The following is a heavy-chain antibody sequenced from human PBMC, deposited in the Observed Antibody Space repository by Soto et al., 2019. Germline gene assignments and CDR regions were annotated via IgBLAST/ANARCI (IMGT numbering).Heavy chain of an antibody. CDR2: IYYSGST. CDR3: ARGYYGGNLHFDY. V-gene: IGHV4-31*03. D-gene: IGHD4-17*01. CDR1: GGSISSGGYY. J-gene: IGHJ4*02. Sequence: KLSETLSLTCTVSGGSISSGGYYWSWIRQHPGKGLEWIGYIYYSGSTYYNPSLKSRVTISVDTSKNQFSLKLSSVTAADTAVYYCARGYYGGNLHFDYWGQGTLVTVSS.